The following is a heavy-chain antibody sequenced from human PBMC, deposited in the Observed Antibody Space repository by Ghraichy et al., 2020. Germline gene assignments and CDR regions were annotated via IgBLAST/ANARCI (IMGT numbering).Heavy chain of an antibody. V-gene: IGHV3-33*01. Sequence: GGSLRLSCAASGFTFSSYGMHWVRQAPGKGLEWVAVIWYDVSNKYYADSVKGRFTISRDNSKNTLYLQMNSLRAEDTAVYYCARADTMVRGVIIDYWGQGTLVTVSS. CDR1: GFTFSSYG. CDR2: IWYDVSNK. D-gene: IGHD3-10*01. CDR3: ARADTMVRGVIIDY. J-gene: IGHJ4*02.